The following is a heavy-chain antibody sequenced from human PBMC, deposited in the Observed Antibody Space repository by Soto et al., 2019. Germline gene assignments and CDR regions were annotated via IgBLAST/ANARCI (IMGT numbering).Heavy chain of an antibody. CDR2: ISGGGYTA. Sequence: EVQLLESGGGLVRPGGSLTISCVVSGLSSRSHAMYWVRQAPGWGLEWVAGISGGGYTAHYPDFVRGRFIISRDNSKNTVYLQIDNLRVDATAVYYRAKPQGVATIKSNFDYWGQGTLVTVAS. J-gene: IGHJ4*02. D-gene: IGHD5-12*01. CDR3: AKPQGVATIKSNFDY. CDR1: GLSSRSHA. V-gene: IGHV3-23*01.